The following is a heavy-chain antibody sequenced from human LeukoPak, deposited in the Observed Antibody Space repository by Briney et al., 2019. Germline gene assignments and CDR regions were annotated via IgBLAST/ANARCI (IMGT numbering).Heavy chain of an antibody. CDR3: AKESTVTPGNVNWFDP. V-gene: IGHV3-23*01. D-gene: IGHD4-17*01. J-gene: IGHJ5*02. CDR2: ISGSGDNT. CDR1: GFTFSSYW. Sequence: PGGSLRLSCAASGFTFSSYWMSWVRQTPGKGLEWISTISGSGDNTYYAESVKGRFTISRDNSRNTLYLRMKSLRAEDTAMYYCAKESTVTPGNVNWFDPWGQGTLVTVSS.